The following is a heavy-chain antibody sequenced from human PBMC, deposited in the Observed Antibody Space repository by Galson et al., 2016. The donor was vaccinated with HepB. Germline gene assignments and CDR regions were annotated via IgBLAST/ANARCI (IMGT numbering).Heavy chain of an antibody. Sequence: QSGAEVKKPGASLTISCETSGYTFTDYWIGWVRQLPGKGLEWMGNTYHRESDTSYSTTFNGQATNTADKSISTLYLHWTSLKASDNAMYYCAWVMGQWRINVWGQGTLVTVSS. D-gene: IGHD6-19*01. J-gene: IGHJ4*02. CDR1: GYTFTDYW. CDR2: TYHRESDT. V-gene: IGHV5-51*01. CDR3: AWVMGQWRINV.